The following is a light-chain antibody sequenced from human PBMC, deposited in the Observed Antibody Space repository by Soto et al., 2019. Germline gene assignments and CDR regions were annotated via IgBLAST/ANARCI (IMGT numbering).Light chain of an antibody. Sequence: EIVLTQSPGTLSLSPGERATLSCRASQSVRSRYLAWYQQKPGRAPRLLIYGASNRATGIPDRFSGSGSGTDFTLTVSRLEPADFAVYFCQQYDTSPGTFGQGTKVESK. CDR3: QQYDTSPGT. CDR2: GAS. J-gene: IGKJ1*01. CDR1: QSVRSRY. V-gene: IGKV3-20*01.